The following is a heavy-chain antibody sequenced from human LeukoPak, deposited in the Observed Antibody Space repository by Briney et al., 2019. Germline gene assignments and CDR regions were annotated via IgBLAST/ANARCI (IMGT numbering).Heavy chain of an antibody. D-gene: IGHD3-10*01. J-gene: IGHJ4*02. CDR2: IYTSGST. CDR3: AREVRVLWFGEYLWYFDY. Sequence: SSETLSLTCTVSGGSISSGSYYWSWIRQPAGKGLEWIGRIYTSGSTNYNPSLKSRVTISVDTSKNQFSLKLSSVTAADTAVYYCAREVRVLWFGEYLWYFDYWGQGTLVTVSS. V-gene: IGHV4-61*02. CDR1: GGSISSGSYY.